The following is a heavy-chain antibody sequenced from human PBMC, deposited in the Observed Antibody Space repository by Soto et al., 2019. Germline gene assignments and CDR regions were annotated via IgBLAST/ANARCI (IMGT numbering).Heavy chain of an antibody. D-gene: IGHD3-10*01. CDR1: GLTFSDSY. Sequence: VQLVESGGGLVKPGGSLRLSCAASGLTFSDSYLNWIRHAPGKGLEWLAYISSTGSSIFYAGSGKGRFTISRENAKNSRYLPMNSLRAEDTAMYYCAIVRFGEWRYAMDVWGSGTTVTVSS. CDR2: ISSTGSSI. J-gene: IGHJ6*04. V-gene: IGHV3-11*01. CDR3: AIVRFGEWRYAMDV.